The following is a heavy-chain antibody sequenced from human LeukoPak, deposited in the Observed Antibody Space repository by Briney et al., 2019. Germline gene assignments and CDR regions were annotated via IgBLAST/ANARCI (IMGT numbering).Heavy chain of an antibody. D-gene: IGHD6-13*01. CDR2: IYYSGST. CDR3: ARDSGYSNSWSSFDY. J-gene: IGHJ4*02. V-gene: IGHV4-59*01. Sequence: SETLSLTCTVSGGSISSYYWSWIRQPPGKGLEWIGYIYYSGSTNYNPSLKSRVTISVDTSKNQFSLKLSSVTAADTAVYYCARDSGYSNSWSSFDYWGQGTLVTVSS. CDR1: GGSISSYY.